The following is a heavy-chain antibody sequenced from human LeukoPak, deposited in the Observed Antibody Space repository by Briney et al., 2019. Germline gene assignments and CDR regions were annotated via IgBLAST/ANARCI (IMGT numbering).Heavy chain of an antibody. D-gene: IGHD3-22*01. V-gene: IGHV3-20*04. CDR2: INWNGGST. Sequence: PGGSLRLSCAASGFTFDDYGMSWVRQAPGKGLEWVSGINWNGGSTGYADSVKGRFTISRDNAKNSLYLQMNSLRAEDTALYYCARSDYDSSGYYRTHFQLWGQGTLVTVSS. J-gene: IGHJ1*01. CDR3: ARSDYDSSGYYRTHFQL. CDR1: GFTFDDYG.